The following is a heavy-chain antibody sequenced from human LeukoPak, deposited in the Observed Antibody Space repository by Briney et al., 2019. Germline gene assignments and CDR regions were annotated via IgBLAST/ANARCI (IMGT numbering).Heavy chain of an antibody. CDR1: GGSISSYY. V-gene: IGHV4-59*01. Sequence: PSETLSLTCTVSGGSISSYYWSWIRQPPGKGLEWIGYIYYSGSTNYDPSLKSRVTISVDTSKNQFSLKLSSVTAADTAVYYCARMGEDTMVRGVIIPLTIDYWAREPWSPSPQ. CDR3: ARMGEDTMVRGVIIPLTIDY. D-gene: IGHD3-10*01. CDR2: IYYSGST. J-gene: IGHJ4*02.